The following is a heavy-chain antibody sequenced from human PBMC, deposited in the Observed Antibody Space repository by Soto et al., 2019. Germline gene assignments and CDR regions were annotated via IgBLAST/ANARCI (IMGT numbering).Heavy chain of an antibody. D-gene: IGHD6-19*01. CDR3: ASGLAGTTYYYYYGMDV. V-gene: IGHV1-3*01. CDR1: GYTFTSYA. J-gene: IGHJ6*02. Sequence: QVQLVQSGAEVKKPGASVKVSCKASGYTFTSYAMHWVRQAPGQRLEWMGWINAGNGNTKYSQKFQGRVTITRDTSASTAYMELSSLRSEDTAVYYCASGLAGTTYYYYYGMDVWGQGTTVTVSS. CDR2: INAGNGNT.